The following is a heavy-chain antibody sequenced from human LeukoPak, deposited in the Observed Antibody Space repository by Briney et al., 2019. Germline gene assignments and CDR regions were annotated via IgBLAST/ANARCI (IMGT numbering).Heavy chain of an antibody. CDR3: VTMKQDRYDSRGSFDS. CDR1: DHTLNQVA. Sequence: GASVKVSCKVSDHTLNQVAIHWVRQAPGKGPEWMGGYDPEEGVTIYAEKFQDRVTMIEDTSTETAYMELSSLRYADTAVYFCVTMKQDRYDSRGSFDSWGQGSLVTVSS. V-gene: IGHV1-24*01. J-gene: IGHJ4*02. CDR2: YDPEEGVT. D-gene: IGHD3-22*01.